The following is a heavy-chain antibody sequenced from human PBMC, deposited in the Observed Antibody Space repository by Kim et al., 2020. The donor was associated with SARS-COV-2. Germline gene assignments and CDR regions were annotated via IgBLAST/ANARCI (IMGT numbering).Heavy chain of an antibody. V-gene: IGHV4-39*07. CDR3: ARDEWVRERRTDF. D-gene: IGHD3-10*01. Sequence: DYNPALKGRVSITADTSKSQLSLKLRSVTAANTAVYYCARDEWVRERRTDFWGQGTLVTVSS. J-gene: IGHJ4*02.